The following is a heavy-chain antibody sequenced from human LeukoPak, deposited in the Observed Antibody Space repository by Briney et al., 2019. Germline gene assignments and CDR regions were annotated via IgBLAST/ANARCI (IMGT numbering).Heavy chain of an antibody. CDR2: INPNSGGT. D-gene: IGHD3-10*01. Sequence: ASVTVSFMASGYTFTGYYMHWVRQAPGQGLEWMGWINPNSGGTNYAQKFQGRVTMTMDTSISTAYMELSRLRSDDTAVYYCARPYGSGSFYNVWGQGTLVTVSS. V-gene: IGHV1-2*02. CDR3: ARPYGSGSFYNV. J-gene: IGHJ4*02. CDR1: GYTFTGYY.